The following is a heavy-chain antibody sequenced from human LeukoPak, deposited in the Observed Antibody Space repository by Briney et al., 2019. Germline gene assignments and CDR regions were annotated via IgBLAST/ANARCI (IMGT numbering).Heavy chain of an antibody. J-gene: IGHJ4*02. CDR2: ISSSSNYI. CDR1: GFTFSSYS. D-gene: IGHD6-6*01. V-gene: IGHV3-21*01. Sequence: KPGGSLRLSCAASGFTFSSYSMNWVRQAPGKGLDWVSSISSSSNYIYYADSVKGRFTISRDNAKHSLYLQMNSLRAEDTAVYYCARGGLDLRSSDYWGQGTLVTVSS. CDR3: ARGGLDLRSSDY.